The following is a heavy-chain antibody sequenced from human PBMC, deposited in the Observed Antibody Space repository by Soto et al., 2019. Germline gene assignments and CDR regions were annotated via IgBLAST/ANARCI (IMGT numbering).Heavy chain of an antibody. J-gene: IGHJ6*02. Sequence: PSETLSLTCTVSGGSVSSGSYYWSWIRQPPGKGLEWIGYIYYSGSTNYNPSLKSRVTISVDTSKNQFSLKLSSVTAADTAVYYCAGGTAITMIALYGMDVWGQGTTVTVSS. D-gene: IGHD3-22*01. CDR2: IYYSGST. CDR1: GGSVSSGSYY. V-gene: IGHV4-61*01. CDR3: AGGTAITMIALYGMDV.